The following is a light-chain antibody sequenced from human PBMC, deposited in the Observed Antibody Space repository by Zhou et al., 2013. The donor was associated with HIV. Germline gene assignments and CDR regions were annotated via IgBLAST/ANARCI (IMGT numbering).Light chain of an antibody. CDR2: KAS. Sequence: DIRMTQSPSSLSASVGDRVTITCRASQGIRYDLGWYQQKPGRAPKLLIYKASSLESGVPSRFSGSGSGTEFTLTIIGLQPEDFATYYCQQLNSYPRTFGQGHDWRLN. V-gene: IGKV1-17*01. J-gene: IGKJ5*01. CDR3: QQLNSYPRT. CDR1: QGIRYD.